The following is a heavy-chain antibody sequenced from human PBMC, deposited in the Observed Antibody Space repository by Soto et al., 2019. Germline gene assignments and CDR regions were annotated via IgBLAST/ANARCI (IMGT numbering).Heavy chain of an antibody. V-gene: IGHV4-61*01. Sequence: QVHLQESGPGLLKPSETLSLTCTVTRGSVSSQTHFWTWIRQPPGKGLEWIGYKDYSGISNYNPSLQSRVTISVDTSKNQFSLRLTSVTAADTAVYFCVREDMSGTYYFDAWGQGALVTVSS. CDR1: RGSVSSQTHF. J-gene: IGHJ4*02. D-gene: IGHD1-26*01. CDR3: VREDMSGTYYFDA. CDR2: KDYSGIS.